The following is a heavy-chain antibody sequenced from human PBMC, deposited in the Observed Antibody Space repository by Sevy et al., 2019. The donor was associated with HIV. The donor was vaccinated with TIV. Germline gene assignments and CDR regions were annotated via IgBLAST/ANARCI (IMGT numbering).Heavy chain of an antibody. CDR1: GGSFSGYY. CDR3: ARAGYIAVAGTLFDY. V-gene: IGHV4-34*01. J-gene: IGHJ4*02. CDR2: INHSGST. D-gene: IGHD6-19*01. Sequence: SETLSLTCAVYGGSFSGYYWSWIRQPPGKGLEWIGEINHSGSTNYNPSLKSRVTIPVDTSKNQFSLKLSSVTAADTAVYYCARAGYIAVAGTLFDYWGQGTLVTVSS.